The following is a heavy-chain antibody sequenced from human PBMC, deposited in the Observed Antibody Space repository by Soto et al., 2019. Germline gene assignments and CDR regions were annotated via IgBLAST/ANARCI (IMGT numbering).Heavy chain of an antibody. CDR3: ARGPRESGASLLFEY. V-gene: IGHV1-8*01. CDR2: MNPNDGNT. J-gene: IGHJ4*02. D-gene: IGHD3-10*01. CDR1: GYTFTTYE. Sequence: ASVKVSCKASGYTFTTYEINWVRQATGQGLEWMGRMNPNDGNTGYAQKFQGRVTMTRNTSVTTAYMELSGLRSDDTAVYYCARGPRESGASLLFEYWGQRALVTLSS.